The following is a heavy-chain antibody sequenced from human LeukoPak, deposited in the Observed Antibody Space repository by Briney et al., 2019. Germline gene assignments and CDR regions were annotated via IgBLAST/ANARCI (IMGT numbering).Heavy chain of an antibody. J-gene: IGHJ6*02. D-gene: IGHD6-19*01. Sequence: PSETLSLTCTVSGGSISSSSYYWGWIRQPPGKGLEWIGSVYYSGSTHYNPSLKSRVTISVDTSKNQFSLKLTSVTAADTAVYYCARSQSTGWYNGGLDVWGQGTTVTVSS. CDR3: ARSQSTGWYNGGLDV. CDR1: GGSISSSSYY. V-gene: IGHV4-39*07. CDR2: VYYSGST.